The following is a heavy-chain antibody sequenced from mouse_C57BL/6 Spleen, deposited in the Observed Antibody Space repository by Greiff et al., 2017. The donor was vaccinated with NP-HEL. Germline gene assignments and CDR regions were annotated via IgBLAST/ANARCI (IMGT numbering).Heavy chain of an antibody. CDR3: AGGEIYYCGDSDGGYAMDY. Sequence: QVQLQQSGAELVRPGTSVKVSCKASGYAFTNYLIEWVKQRPGQGLEWIGVINPGSGGTNYNEKFKGKATLTADKSSSTAYMQLSSLTSEDSAVYFGAGGEIYYCGDSDGGYAMDYWGQGTSVTVSS. J-gene: IGHJ4*01. CDR2: INPGSGGT. V-gene: IGHV1-54*01. D-gene: IGHD1-1*02. CDR1: GYAFTNYL.